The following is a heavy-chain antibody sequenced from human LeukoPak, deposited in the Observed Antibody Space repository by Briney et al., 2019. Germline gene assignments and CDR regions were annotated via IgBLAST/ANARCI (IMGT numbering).Heavy chain of an antibody. CDR1: GYSITNGYY. Sequence: SETLSLTCTVSGYSITNGYYWGWIRQPPGKGREWIGRIYHDGRIDYNPSLKSRVTISRDKSKNQLYFERSSRTALDRARYYCGGYSSLGIAGTYWGQGTLVTVSS. D-gene: IGHD1-20*01. CDR3: GGYSSLGIAGTY. V-gene: IGHV4-38-2*02. CDR2: IYHDGRI. J-gene: IGHJ4*02.